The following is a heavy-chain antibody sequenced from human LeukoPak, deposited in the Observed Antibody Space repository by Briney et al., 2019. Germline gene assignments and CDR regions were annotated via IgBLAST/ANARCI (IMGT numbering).Heavy chain of an antibody. CDR2: IYYSGST. D-gene: IGHD6-13*01. CDR3: ARRGGSAAGLYYFDY. V-gene: IGHV4-39*07. J-gene: IGHJ4*02. Sequence: SETLSLTCTVSGGSISSSAYHWGWIRQPPGKGLEWIGSIYYSGSTYYNPSLKSRVTISVDTSKNQFSLKLSSVTAADTAVYYCARRGGSAAGLYYFDYWGQGTLVTVSS. CDR1: GGSISSSAYH.